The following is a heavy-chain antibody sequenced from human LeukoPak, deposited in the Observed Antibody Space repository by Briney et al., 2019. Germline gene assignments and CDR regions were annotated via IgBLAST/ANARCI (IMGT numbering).Heavy chain of an antibody. V-gene: IGHV3-30*02. J-gene: IGHJ5*02. Sequence: GGSLRLPCAASGFSFNTYAMHWVRQAPGKGLEWLASVRHDGNNKYEADSVKGRFTISRDNSKNTVYLQMNSLRSEDTAVYYCTKGVRMIVVAPGSWGQGTLVTVSS. D-gene: IGHD3-22*01. CDR2: VRHDGNNK. CDR1: GFSFNTYA. CDR3: TKGVRMIVVAPGS.